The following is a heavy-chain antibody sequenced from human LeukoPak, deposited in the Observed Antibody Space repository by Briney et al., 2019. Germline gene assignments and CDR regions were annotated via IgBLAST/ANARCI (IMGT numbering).Heavy chain of an antibody. Sequence: PSETLSLTCTVSGGSISSYYWSWIRQPPGKGLEWIGYIYYSGSTNYNPSLKSRVTISVDTSKNQFSLKLRSVTAADTAVYYCARQGELAIDYWGQGTLVTVSS. CDR2: IYYSGST. CDR3: ARQGELAIDY. CDR1: GGSISSYY. D-gene: IGHD1-26*01. J-gene: IGHJ4*02. V-gene: IGHV4-59*08.